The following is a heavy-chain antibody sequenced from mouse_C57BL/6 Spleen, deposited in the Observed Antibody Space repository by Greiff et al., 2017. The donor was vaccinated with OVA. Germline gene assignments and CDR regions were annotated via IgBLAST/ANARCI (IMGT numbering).Heavy chain of an antibody. D-gene: IGHD2-3*01. CDR3: TRSVYDGYY. V-gene: IGHV1-15*01. Sequence: LQLQQSGAELVRPGASVTLSCKASGYTFTDYEMHWVKQTPVHGLEWIGAIDPETGGTAYNQKFKGKAILTADKSSSTAYMELRSLTSEDSAVYYCTRSVYDGYYWGQGTTLTVSS. J-gene: IGHJ2*01. CDR1: GYTFTDYE. CDR2: IDPETGGT.